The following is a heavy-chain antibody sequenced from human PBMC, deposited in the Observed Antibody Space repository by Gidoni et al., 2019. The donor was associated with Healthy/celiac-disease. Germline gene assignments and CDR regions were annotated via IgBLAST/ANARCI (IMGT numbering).Heavy chain of an antibody. Sequence: QVQLQESGPGLVKPSETLSLTCTVSGGSVSRGSYYWSWIRQPPGKGLEWIGYIYYSGSTNYNPSLKSRVTISVDTSKNQFSLKLSSVTAADTAVYYCAREQQQLFDYWGQGTLVTVSS. CDR3: AREQQQLFDY. CDR2: IYYSGST. D-gene: IGHD6-13*01. CDR1: GGSVSRGSYY. V-gene: IGHV4-61*01. J-gene: IGHJ4*02.